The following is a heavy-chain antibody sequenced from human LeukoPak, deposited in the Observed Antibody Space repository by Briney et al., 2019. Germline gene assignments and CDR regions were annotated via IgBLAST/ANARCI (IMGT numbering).Heavy chain of an antibody. CDR3: ARGGFYCGGDCYVDY. J-gene: IGHJ4*02. CDR2: INHSGST. Sequence: GSLRLSCAASGFTFSTNAMNWVRQPPGKGLEWIGEINHSGSTNYNPSLKSRVTISVDTSKNQFSLKLSSVTAADTAVYYCARGGFYCGGDCYVDYWGQGTLVTVSS. CDR1: GFTFSTNA. D-gene: IGHD2-21*02. V-gene: IGHV4-34*01.